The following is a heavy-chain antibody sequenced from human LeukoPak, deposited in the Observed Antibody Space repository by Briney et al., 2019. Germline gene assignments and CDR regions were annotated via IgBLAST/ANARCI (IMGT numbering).Heavy chain of an antibody. CDR2: ISYDGSNK. D-gene: IGHD5-12*01. CDR1: GFTFSSYA. CDR3: ARGGSGYDSAVYFDY. J-gene: IGHJ4*02. V-gene: IGHV3-30*04. Sequence: PRLSCAASGFTFSSYAMHWVRQAPGKGLVWVAVISYDGSNKYYADSVKGRFTISRDNSKNTLYLQMNSLRAADTAVYYCARGGSGYDSAVYFDYWGQGTLVTVSS.